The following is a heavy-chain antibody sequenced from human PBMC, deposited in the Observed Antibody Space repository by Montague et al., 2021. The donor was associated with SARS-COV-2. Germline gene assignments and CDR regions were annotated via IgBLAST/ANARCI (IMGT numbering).Heavy chain of an antibody. CDR1: GGSISSGDYY. CDR2: IYYSGST. V-gene: IGHV4-61*08. CDR3: ARGAGRGGGYGKYYYYYYGMDV. Sequence: SETLSLTCTVSGGSISSGDYYWSWIRQPPGKGLEWIGYIYYSGSTNYNPSLKSRVTISVDTSKNQFSLKLSSVTAADTAVYYCARGAGRGGGYGKYYYYYYGMDVWGQGTTVTVSS. D-gene: IGHD2-15*01. J-gene: IGHJ6*02.